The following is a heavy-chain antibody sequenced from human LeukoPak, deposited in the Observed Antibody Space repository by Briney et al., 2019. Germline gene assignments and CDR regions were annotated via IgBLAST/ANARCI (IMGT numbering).Heavy chain of an antibody. CDR3: ARRGISGSYYGYFDY. CDR2: IYYSGST. CDR1: GGSISSYY. V-gene: IGHV4-59*08. Sequence: PSETLSLTCTVSGGSISSYYWSWIRQPPGKGLEWIGYIYYSGSTNYNPSLKSRVTISVDTSKNQFSLKLSSVTAADTAVYYCARRGISGSYYGYFDYWGQGTLVTVSS. D-gene: IGHD1-26*01. J-gene: IGHJ4*02.